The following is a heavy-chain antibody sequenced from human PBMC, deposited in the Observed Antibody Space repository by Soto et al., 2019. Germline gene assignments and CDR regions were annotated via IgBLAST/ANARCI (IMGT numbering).Heavy chain of an antibody. J-gene: IGHJ4*02. D-gene: IGHD3-22*01. Sequence: QVQLQESGPGLVKPSQTLSLTCTVSGGSISRGHYYWSWIRQHPGKGLEWIGYIYSSGSTFYNPSLKSRVTISLDKSKNQFSLNLRSVTAADTAVYYCAREVVEVTNFIDYWGQGTLVTVSS. V-gene: IGHV4-30-4*01. CDR1: GGSISRGHYY. CDR2: IYSSGST. CDR3: AREVVEVTNFIDY.